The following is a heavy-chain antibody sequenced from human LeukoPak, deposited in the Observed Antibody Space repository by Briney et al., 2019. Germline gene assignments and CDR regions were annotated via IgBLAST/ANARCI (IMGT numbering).Heavy chain of an antibody. V-gene: IGHV3-30*04. J-gene: IGHJ4*02. D-gene: IGHD5-18*01. CDR3: ARETEYTYGDNRIDY. CDR1: GFTFSSYA. Sequence: PGRSLRLSCAASGFTFSSYAMHWVRQAPGKGLEWVAVISYDGSNKYYADSVKGRFTISRDNAKNSLYLQMNSLRAEDTAVYYCARETEYTYGDNRIDYWGQGTLVTVSS. CDR2: ISYDGSNK.